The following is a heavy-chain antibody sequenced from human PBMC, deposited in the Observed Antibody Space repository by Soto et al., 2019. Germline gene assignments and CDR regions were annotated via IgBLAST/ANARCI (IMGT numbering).Heavy chain of an antibody. CDR2: IIPIFGTA. V-gene: IGHV1-69*01. CDR1: GGTFSSYA. Sequence: QVQLVQSGAEVKKPGSSVKVSCKASGGTFSSYAISWVRQAPGQGLEWMGGIIPIFGTANYAQKFQGRVTITADESTSTAYMELSSLRSEDTAVYYCARVRCSSTSCYGILWYSDLWGRGTLVTVSS. D-gene: IGHD2-2*01. CDR3: ARVRCSSTSCYGILWYSDL. J-gene: IGHJ2*01.